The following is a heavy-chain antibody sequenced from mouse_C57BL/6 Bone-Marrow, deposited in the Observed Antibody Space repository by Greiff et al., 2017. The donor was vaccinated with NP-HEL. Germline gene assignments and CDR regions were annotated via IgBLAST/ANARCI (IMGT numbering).Heavy chain of an antibody. CDR2: INPGSGGT. CDR1: GYAFTNYL. V-gene: IGHV1-54*01. Sequence: QVQLQQSGAELVRPGTSVKVSCKASGYAFTNYLIEWVKQRPGQGLEWIGVINPGSGGTNYNEKFKGKATLTADKSSSTAYMQLSSLTYEDSAVYFCARYYYGSSGGYFDYWGQGTTLTVSS. J-gene: IGHJ2*01. D-gene: IGHD1-1*01. CDR3: ARYYYGSSGGYFDY.